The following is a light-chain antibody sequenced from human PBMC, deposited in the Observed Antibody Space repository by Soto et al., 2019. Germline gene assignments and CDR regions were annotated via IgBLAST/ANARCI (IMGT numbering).Light chain of an antibody. CDR1: KLGDKY. J-gene: IGLJ1*01. CDR3: QAWDSSTARYV. CDR2: QDS. V-gene: IGLV3-1*01. Sequence: SYALTQPPSVSVFPGQTASITCSGDKLGDKYACWYQQKPGQSPVLVIYQDSKRPSGIPERFSGSNSGNTATLTISGTQAMDEADYYCQAWDSSTARYVFGTGTKVTVL.